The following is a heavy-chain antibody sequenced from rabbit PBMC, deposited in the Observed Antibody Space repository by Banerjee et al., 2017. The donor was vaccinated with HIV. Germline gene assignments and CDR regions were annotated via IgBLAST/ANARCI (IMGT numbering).Heavy chain of an antibody. Sequence: QEQLEESGGDLVKPEGSLTLTCTASGFSFSVSYYMCWVRQAPGKGLEWIACIYAGSSGATHYASWAKGRFTISKTSSTTVTLQMTSLTAADTATYFCARDVVAGDGYALWGQGTLVTVS. CDR3: ARDVVAGDGYAL. CDR1: GFSFSVSYY. CDR2: IYAGSSGAT. D-gene: IGHD6-1*01. V-gene: IGHV1S45*01. J-gene: IGHJ6*01.